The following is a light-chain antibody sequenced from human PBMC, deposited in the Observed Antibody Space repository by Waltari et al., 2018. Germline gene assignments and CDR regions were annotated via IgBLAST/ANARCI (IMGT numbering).Light chain of an antibody. CDR3: SSYTTSSIPGV. V-gene: IGLV2-14*01. CDR2: EVS. Sequence: QSALPQPASVSGSPGQSITISCTGTSSDVGAYNYVPGYQQHPGKAPKFLIYEVSNRPSGVSNRFSGSKSGNTASLTISGLQAEDEADYYCSSYTTSSIPGVFGTGTKVTVL. J-gene: IGLJ1*01. CDR1: SSDVGAYNY.